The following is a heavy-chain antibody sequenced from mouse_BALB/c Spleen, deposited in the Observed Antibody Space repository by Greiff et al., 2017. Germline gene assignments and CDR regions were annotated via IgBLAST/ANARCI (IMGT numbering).Heavy chain of an antibody. D-gene: IGHD2-1*01. J-gene: IGHJ2*01. CDR3: ARDGNLYFDY. Sequence: EVKLVESGPGLVKPSQSLSLTCTVTGYSITSDYAWNWIRQFPGNKLEWMGYISYSGSTSYNPSLKSRISITRDTSKNQFFLQLNSVTTEDTATYYCARDGNLYFDYWGQGTTLTVSS. V-gene: IGHV3-2*02. CDR2: ISYSGST. CDR1: GYSITSDYA.